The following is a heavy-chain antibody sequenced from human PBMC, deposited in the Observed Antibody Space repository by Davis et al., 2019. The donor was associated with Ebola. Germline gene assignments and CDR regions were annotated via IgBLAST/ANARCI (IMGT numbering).Heavy chain of an antibody. CDR3: ARRNYDFWSGYSS. CDR1: GYRFTDHW. V-gene: IGHV5-51*01. D-gene: IGHD3-3*01. J-gene: IGHJ5*02. CDR2: IYPGDSDT. Sequence: GGSLRLSCRGSGYRFTDHWIGWVRQMPGKGLEWMGIIYPGDSDTRYSPSFQGQVTISADKSISTAYLQWSSLKASDTAMYYCARRNYDFWSGYSSWGQGTLVTVSS.